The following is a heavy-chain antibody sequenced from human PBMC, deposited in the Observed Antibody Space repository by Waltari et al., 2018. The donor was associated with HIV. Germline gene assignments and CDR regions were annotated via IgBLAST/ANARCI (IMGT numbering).Heavy chain of an antibody. CDR3: ARDLMCGQQLVVDS. Sequence: QVQLVQSESELKKPGASVKVSCKASGYTFNKYAINWVRQAPGQGLEGRGWIITNTVDPSDAQGSTGRFVFSLDSSVSTSFLESNSLKAEDTAVYYCARDLMCGQQLVVDSWGHGTLVTVSS. CDR2: IITNTVDP. J-gene: IGHJ5*01. D-gene: IGHD3-10*02. V-gene: IGHV7-4-1*02. CDR1: GYTFNKYA.